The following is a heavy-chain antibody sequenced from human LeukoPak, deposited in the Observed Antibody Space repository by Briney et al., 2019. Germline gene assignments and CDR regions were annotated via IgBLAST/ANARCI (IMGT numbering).Heavy chain of an antibody. CDR3: APEVVVPAANSNWFDP. J-gene: IGHJ5*02. D-gene: IGHD2-2*01. CDR2: IYYSGST. CDR1: GGSISSSSYY. Sequence: SETLSLTCTVSGGSISSSSYYWGWIRQPPGKGLEWIGSIYYSGSTYYNPSLKSRVTISVDTSKNQFSLKLSSVTAADTAVYYCAPEVVVPAANSNWFDPWGQGTLVTVSS. V-gene: IGHV4-39*01.